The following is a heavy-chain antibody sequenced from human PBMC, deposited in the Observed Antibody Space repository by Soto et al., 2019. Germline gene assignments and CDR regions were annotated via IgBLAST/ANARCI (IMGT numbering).Heavy chain of an antibody. Sequence: QVQLVQSGAEVKKPGASVKVSCKASGYTFTGYYMHWVRQAPGQGLEWMGWINPNSGGTNYAQKFQGRVTMTRDTSISTAYMELSRLRSDDTAVYYCAREFFRDCSGGSCYGSDLGWFDPWGQGTLVTVSS. D-gene: IGHD2-15*01. J-gene: IGHJ5*02. CDR2: INPNSGGT. CDR3: AREFFRDCSGGSCYGSDLGWFDP. CDR1: GYTFTGYY. V-gene: IGHV1-2*02.